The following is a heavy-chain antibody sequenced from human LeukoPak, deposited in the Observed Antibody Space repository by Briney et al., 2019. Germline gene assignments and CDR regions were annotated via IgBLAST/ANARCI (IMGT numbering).Heavy chain of an antibody. CDR1: GFTFSNYW. Sequence: PGGSLRLSCAASGFTFSNYWMHWVRQAPGKGLVWVSRINSDGSSTSYADSVKGRFTISRDNAKNTLSLQMNSLRAEDTAVYYCASHCSSTSCYLDYWGQGTLVTVSS. CDR3: ASHCSSTSCYLDY. D-gene: IGHD2-2*01. V-gene: IGHV3-74*01. J-gene: IGHJ4*02. CDR2: INSDGSST.